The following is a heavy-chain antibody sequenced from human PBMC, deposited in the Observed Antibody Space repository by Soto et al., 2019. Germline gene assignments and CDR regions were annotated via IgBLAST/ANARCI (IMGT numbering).Heavy chain of an antibody. CDR1: GYTFTSYG. CDR3: ARPLGTYSGSYRLDY. D-gene: IGHD1-26*01. Sequence: VASVKVSCKXSGYTFTSYGISWVRQAPGQGLEWMGWISAYNGNTNYAQKLQGRVTMTTDTSTSTAYMELRSLRSDDTAVYYCARPLGTYSGSYRLDYWGQGTLVTVSS. CDR2: ISAYNGNT. V-gene: IGHV1-18*04. J-gene: IGHJ4*02.